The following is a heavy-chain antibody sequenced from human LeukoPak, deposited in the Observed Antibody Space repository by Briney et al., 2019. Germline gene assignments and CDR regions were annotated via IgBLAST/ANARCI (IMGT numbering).Heavy chain of an antibody. CDR3: ARDPEGYNWFDP. CDR1: GFTLSSYG. Sequence: PGGSLRLSCAASGFTLSSYGMHWVRQAPGKGLEWVAVIWYDGSNKYYADSVKGRFTIPRDNSKNTLYLQMNSLRAEDTAVYYCARDPEGYNWFDPWGQGTLVTVSS. D-gene: IGHD3-22*01. V-gene: IGHV3-33*01. CDR2: IWYDGSNK. J-gene: IGHJ5*02.